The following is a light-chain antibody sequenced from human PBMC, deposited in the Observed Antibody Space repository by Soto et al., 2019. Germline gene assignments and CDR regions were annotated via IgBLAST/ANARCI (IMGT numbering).Light chain of an antibody. Sequence: SVLTQPPSVSGAPGQRVTLSCTGSISNIGAGYDVHWYQQLPGTVPKVLIYGNSNRPSGVPDRFSGSKSGTAASLAITGVQAEDEADYYCQSYDISLSGFHVFGTGTKLTVL. CDR1: ISNIGAGYD. V-gene: IGLV1-40*01. J-gene: IGLJ1*01. CDR2: GNS. CDR3: QSYDISLSGFHV.